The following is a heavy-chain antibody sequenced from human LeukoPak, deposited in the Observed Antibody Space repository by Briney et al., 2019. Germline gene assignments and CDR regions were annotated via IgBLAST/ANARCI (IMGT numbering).Heavy chain of an antibody. CDR3: AKSGGYGLIDY. V-gene: IGHV4-39*01. J-gene: IGHJ4*02. Sequence: SETLSLTCTVSGASINGSGYYWGWIRQPPGKGLEWIGSIYSSGSTYYNASLQSRVTISIETSKNQISLRLNSATAADTAMYYCAKSGGYGLIDYWGQGTLVTVSS. CDR2: IYSSGST. CDR1: GASINGSGYY. D-gene: IGHD1-26*01.